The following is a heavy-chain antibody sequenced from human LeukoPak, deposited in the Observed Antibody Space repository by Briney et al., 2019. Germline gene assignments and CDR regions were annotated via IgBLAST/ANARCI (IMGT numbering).Heavy chain of an antibody. Sequence: SGGSLRLSCAASGFTFISYGMQWVRQAPGKGLVWVSRINTDGSSTSYADSVKGRFTVSRDNAKNTVYLQVNSLRAEDTAVYFCTRELPREVTLDYWGQGTLVTVS. D-gene: IGHD2-21*02. CDR2: INTDGSST. CDR1: GFTFISYG. CDR3: TRELPREVTLDY. V-gene: IGHV3-74*01. J-gene: IGHJ4*01.